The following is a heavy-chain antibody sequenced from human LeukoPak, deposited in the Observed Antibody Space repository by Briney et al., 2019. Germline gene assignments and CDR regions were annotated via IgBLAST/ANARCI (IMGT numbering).Heavy chain of an antibody. J-gene: IGHJ3*02. V-gene: IGHV4-59*08. D-gene: IGHD2-15*01. CDR3: ARHLVVAATKDAFDI. CDR2: IYYSGST. CDR1: GGSISSYY. Sequence: SETLSLTWTVSGGSISSYYWSWIRQPPGKGLEWIGYIYYSGSTNYNPSLKSRVTISVDTSKNQFSLKLSSVTAADTAVYYCARHLVVAATKDAFDIWGQGTMVTVSS.